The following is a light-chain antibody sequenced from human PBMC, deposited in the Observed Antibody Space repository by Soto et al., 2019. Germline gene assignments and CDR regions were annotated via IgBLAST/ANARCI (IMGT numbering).Light chain of an antibody. CDR2: DAS. Sequence: EIVMPQSPATLYASPGQRATLYCRASEILSISDLAWYQRKPGQAPRLLIYDASGRATGIPDRFSGSGSGTDFTLTISRLEPEDSAVYYCQQYGGSPSITFGQGTRLEIK. J-gene: IGKJ5*01. CDR1: EILSISD. V-gene: IGKV3-20*01. CDR3: QQYGGSPSIT.